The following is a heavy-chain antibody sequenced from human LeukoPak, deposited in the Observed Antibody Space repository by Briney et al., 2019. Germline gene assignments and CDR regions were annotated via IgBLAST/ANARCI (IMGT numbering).Heavy chain of an antibody. V-gene: IGHV4-59*01. CDR3: ARDKGLPQSFDI. J-gene: IGHJ3*02. CDR1: GGSISSFY. D-gene: IGHD5/OR15-5a*01. Sequence: SETLSLTCTVSGGSISSFYWSWIRQPPGKGLEYIGYISYSGTTSYNPSLKSRVTISVDTSKNQFSLKLTSVTAADTAVYYCARDKGLPQSFDIWGQGTMVTVSS. CDR2: ISYSGTT.